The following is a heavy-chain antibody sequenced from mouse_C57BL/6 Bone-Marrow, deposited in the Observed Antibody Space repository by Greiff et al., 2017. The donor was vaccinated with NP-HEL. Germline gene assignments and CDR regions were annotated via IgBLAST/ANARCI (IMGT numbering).Heavy chain of an antibody. Sequence: QVQLQQSGPELVKPGASVKLSCKASGYTFTSYDINWVKQRPGQGLEWIGWIYPRDGSPKYNEKFKGKATLTVDTSSSTAYMELHSLTSEDSAVYFCARGGYYGLPFAYWGQGTLVTVSA. CDR1: GYTFTSYD. CDR3: ARGGYYGLPFAY. D-gene: IGHD1-1*01. CDR2: IYPRDGSP. V-gene: IGHV1-85*01. J-gene: IGHJ3*01.